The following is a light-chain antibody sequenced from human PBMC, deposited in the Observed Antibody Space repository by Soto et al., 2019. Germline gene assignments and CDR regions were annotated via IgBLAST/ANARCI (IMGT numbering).Light chain of an antibody. CDR1: QSVGSY. CDR3: QQRGNWPVT. Sequence: EIVLTQSPATLSLSPGERATLSCRASQSVGSYFAWYQQKPGQAPRLLIYDASNRATGIPARFSGSGSGTAVTLTISSLEPDDFAVYYCQQRGNWPVTFGQGTRVDIK. V-gene: IGKV3-11*01. CDR2: DAS. J-gene: IGKJ1*01.